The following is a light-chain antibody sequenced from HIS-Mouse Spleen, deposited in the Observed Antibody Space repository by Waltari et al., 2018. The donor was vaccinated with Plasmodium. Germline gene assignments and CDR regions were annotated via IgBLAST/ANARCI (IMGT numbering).Light chain of an antibody. Sequence: QSVLTQPPSASGTPGQRVTISCSGSSSNIGSNTVNWYQQPPGPAPKSLRYSNKRRPSGVPDRCSGSKSGTSASLAISGLQSEDEADYYCAAWDDSLNGVFGGGTKLTVL. CDR3: AAWDDSLNGV. CDR1: SSNIGSNT. CDR2: SNK. V-gene: IGLV1-44*01. J-gene: IGLJ3*02.